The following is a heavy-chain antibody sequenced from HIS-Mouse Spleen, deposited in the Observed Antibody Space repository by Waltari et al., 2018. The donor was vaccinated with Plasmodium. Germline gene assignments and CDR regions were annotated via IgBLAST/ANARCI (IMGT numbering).Heavy chain of an antibody. J-gene: IGHJ3*02. CDR1: GFTFSSYE. CDR3: ARGRWNHAFDI. Sequence: EVQLVESGGGLVQPGGSLRLSCAASGFTFSSYEMHWVSQATGKGLEVVSAFVTAGDTYYPGSVKGRFTISRENAKNSVYLQMNSLRAGDTAVYYCARGRWNHAFDIWGQGTMVTVSS. D-gene: IGHD1-1*01. CDR2: FVTAGDT. V-gene: IGHV3-13*01.